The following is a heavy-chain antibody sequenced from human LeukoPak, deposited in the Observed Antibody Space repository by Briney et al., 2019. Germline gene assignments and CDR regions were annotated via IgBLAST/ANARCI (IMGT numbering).Heavy chain of an antibody. CDR1: GGSISSYY. D-gene: IGHD2/OR15-2a*01. Sequence: SETLSLTCTVSGGSISSYYWSWIRQPPGKGLEWIAYISNIGSINYNPSLKSRVTISLDTPKNQFSLKLSSVTAADTAVYYCAGHHPRNTVDFWGQGTLVTVSS. V-gene: IGHV4-59*08. CDR3: AGHHPRNTVDF. J-gene: IGHJ4*02. CDR2: ISNIGSI.